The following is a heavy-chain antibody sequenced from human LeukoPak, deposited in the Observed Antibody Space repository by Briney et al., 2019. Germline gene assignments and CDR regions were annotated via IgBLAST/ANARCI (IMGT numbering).Heavy chain of an antibody. CDR3: VRDRVGPDY. CDR1: GFTFSSAW. V-gene: IGHV3-74*01. J-gene: IGHJ4*02. CDR2: ITDDATT. Sequence: GGSLRLSCAASGFTFSSAWMHWVREAPGTGLVWVSRITDDATTTYADSVRGRFTISRDNAKNILYLQMNSLRAEDTAVYYCVRDRVGPDYWGQGTLVTVSS. D-gene: IGHD1-26*01.